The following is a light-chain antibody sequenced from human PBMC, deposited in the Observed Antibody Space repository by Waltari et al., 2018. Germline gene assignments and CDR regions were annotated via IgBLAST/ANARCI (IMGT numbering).Light chain of an antibody. CDR3: MQATQLWT. CDR1: QSLVHSDGNPY. J-gene: IGKJ1*01. Sequence: DIVMTQTPLSSPVTLGQPASISCRSSQSLVHSDGNPYLNWLQQRPGQPPRLLIYKFSNRFSGVPDRFSGSGAGTDFTLKISRVEAEDVGVYYCMQATQLWTFGQGTKVEIK. CDR2: KFS. V-gene: IGKV2-24*01.